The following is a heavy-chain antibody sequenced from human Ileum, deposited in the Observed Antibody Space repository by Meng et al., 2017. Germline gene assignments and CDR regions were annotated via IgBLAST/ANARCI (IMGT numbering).Heavy chain of an antibody. J-gene: IGHJ5*02. CDR3: ARGGPWFDP. V-gene: IGHV4-34*01. Sequence: QVQLKQWGAGLLKPSETLSLPCAVYGGSFSGYYWSWIRQPPGKGLEWIGEINHSGSTNYNPSLKSRVTISVDTSKNQFSLKLSSVTAADTAVYYCARGGPWFDPWGQGTLVTVSS. CDR1: GGSFSGYY. CDR2: INHSGST.